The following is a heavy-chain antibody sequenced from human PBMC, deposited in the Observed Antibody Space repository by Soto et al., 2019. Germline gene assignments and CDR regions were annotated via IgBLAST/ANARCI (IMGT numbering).Heavy chain of an antibody. D-gene: IGHD3-10*01. CDR1: GLTVSSNF. J-gene: IGHJ3*01. CDR2: IYSGGTT. CDR3: ARERGYYGRGSLGAFDL. V-gene: IGHV3-53*01. Sequence: GGSLRLSCAASGLTVSSNFMSWVRQAPGKGLEWVSVIYSGGTTYYTDSVKGRFTISRDNSQNTLFLQMNSLRAEETAVYYCARERGYYGRGSLGAFDLWGQGTMVTF.